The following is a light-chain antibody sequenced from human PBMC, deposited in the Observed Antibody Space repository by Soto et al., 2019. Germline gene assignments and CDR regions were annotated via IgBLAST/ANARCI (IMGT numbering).Light chain of an antibody. J-gene: IGLJ1*01. CDR1: SSDVGGYNF. CDR3: SSSAGSNSYV. Sequence: QSVLTQPPSASGSPGQSVTISCTGTSSDVGGYNFVSWYQQYPGTAPKLLIYEVTKRPSGVPDRFSGSKSGNTASLTVSGLQTDDEADYYCSSSAGSNSYVFGTGTKVTVL. V-gene: IGLV2-8*01. CDR2: EVT.